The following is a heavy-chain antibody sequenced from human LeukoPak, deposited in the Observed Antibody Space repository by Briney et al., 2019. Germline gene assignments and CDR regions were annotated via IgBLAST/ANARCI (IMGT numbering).Heavy chain of an antibody. V-gene: IGHV3-66*01. D-gene: IGHD3-10*01. J-gene: IGHJ4*02. CDR3: ASPGVTMVRGVFDH. CDR1: GFTVSSNY. Sequence: GGSLRLSCAASGFTVSSNYMSWVRQAPGKGLEWVSVIYGGGSTYYADSVKGRFTISRDNSKNTLYLQMNSLRAEDTAVYYCASPGVTMVRGVFDHWGQGTLVTVSS. CDR2: IYGGGST.